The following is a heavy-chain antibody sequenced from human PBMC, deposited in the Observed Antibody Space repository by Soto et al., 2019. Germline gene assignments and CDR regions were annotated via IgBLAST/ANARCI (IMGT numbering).Heavy chain of an antibody. CDR1: GFSLTTSGVS. D-gene: IGHD6-13*01. J-gene: IGHJ4*02. CDR2: IYWDGDN. Sequence: SGPTLVNPTQTLTLTCTFSGFSLTTSGVSVGWIRQRPGRALEWLALIYWDGDNRYSPSLRSRLTITKDTSKNQVVLTMTNMDPVDTATYFCAHSRWSYFFDYWGQGTLVTVSS. V-gene: IGHV2-5*02. CDR3: AHSRWSYFFDY.